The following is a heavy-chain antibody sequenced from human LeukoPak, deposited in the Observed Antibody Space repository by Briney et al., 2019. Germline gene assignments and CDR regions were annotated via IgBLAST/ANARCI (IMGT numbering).Heavy chain of an antibody. CDR2: FDPEDGET. CDR1: GYTLTELS. D-gene: IGHD3-10*01. V-gene: IGHV1-24*01. J-gene: IGHJ4*02. Sequence: GASVKVSCEVSGYTLTELSMHWVRQAPGKGLEWMGGFDPEDGETIYAQKFQGRVTMTEDTSTDTAYMELSSLRSEDTAVCYCATVGMVRGYDFDYWGQGTLVTVSS. CDR3: ATVGMVRGYDFDY.